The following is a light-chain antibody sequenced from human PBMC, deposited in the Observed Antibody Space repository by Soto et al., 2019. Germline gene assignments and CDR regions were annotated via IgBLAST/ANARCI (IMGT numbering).Light chain of an antibody. CDR1: SSDVGGYNY. CDR3: SSYTSSSTLWV. V-gene: IGLV2-14*01. Sequence: QSVLTQPASVSGSPGQSITISCTGTSSDVGGYNYVSWYQQHPGEAPKLMIYDVSNRPSGVSNRFSGSKSGNTASLTISGLQAEDEADYYCSSYTSSSTLWVFGGGTKLTVL. CDR2: DVS. J-gene: IGLJ2*01.